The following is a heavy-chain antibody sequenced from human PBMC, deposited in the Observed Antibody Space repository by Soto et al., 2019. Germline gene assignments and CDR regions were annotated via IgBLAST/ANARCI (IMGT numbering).Heavy chain of an antibody. CDR3: AGRLYSSSSLRSYGMDV. J-gene: IGHJ6*02. CDR1: GGTFSSYA. Sequence: QVQLVQSGAEVKKPGSSVKVSCKASGGTFSSYAISWVRQAPGQGLEWMGGIIPIFGTANYAQKFQGRVTITADKSTSTAYMELSSLRSEDTAVYYCAGRLYSSSSLRSYGMDVWGQGTTVTVSS. V-gene: IGHV1-69*06. CDR2: IIPIFGTA. D-gene: IGHD6-6*01.